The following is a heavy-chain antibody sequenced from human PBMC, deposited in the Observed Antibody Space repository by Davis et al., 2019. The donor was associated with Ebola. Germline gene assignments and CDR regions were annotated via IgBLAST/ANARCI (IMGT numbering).Heavy chain of an antibody. CDR3: VSDWEYYFDY. D-gene: IGHD1-26*01. V-gene: IGHV3-74*01. CDR2: INSDGSST. Sequence: GESLKISCAASGFTFSSYWMHWVRQAPGKGLVWVSRINSDGSSTSYADSVKGRFTISRANAKNTLYLQMNSLRAEDTAVYYCVSDWEYYFDYWGQGTLVTVSS. CDR1: GFTFSSYW. J-gene: IGHJ4*02.